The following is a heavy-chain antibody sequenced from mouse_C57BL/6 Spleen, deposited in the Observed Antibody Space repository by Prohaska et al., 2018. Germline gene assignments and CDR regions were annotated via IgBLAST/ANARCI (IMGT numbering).Heavy chain of an antibody. V-gene: IGHV11-2*01. CDR1: GFTFSGFW. CDR2: INSDGSAI. D-gene: IGHD2-5*01. CDR3: MRYSNYGYFYV. Sequence: EVLLLDPGGGLVQPGGSRGLSCEGSGFTFSGFWMSWVRQTPGKTLEWIGDINSDGSAINYAPSIKDQFTIFRDNDKSTLYLQMSNVRSENTATYFCMRYSNYGYFYVWGTGTTVTV. J-gene: IGHJ1*03.